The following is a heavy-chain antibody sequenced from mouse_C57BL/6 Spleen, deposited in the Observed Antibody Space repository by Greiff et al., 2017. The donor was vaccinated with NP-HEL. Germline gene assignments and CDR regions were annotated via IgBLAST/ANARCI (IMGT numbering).Heavy chain of an antibody. Sequence: DVMLVESGGGLVQPGGSLKLSCAASGFTFSDYYMYWVRQTPEKRLEWVAYISNGGGSTYYPDTVKGRFTISRDNAKNTLYLQMSRLKSEDTAMYYCASPYYGSSYGYFDVWGTGTTVTVSS. CDR3: ASPYYGSSYGYFDV. CDR1: GFTFSDYY. D-gene: IGHD1-1*01. V-gene: IGHV5-12*01. J-gene: IGHJ1*03. CDR2: ISNGGGST.